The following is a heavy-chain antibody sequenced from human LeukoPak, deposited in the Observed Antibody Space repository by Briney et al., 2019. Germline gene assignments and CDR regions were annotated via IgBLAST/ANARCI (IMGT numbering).Heavy chain of an antibody. Sequence: ASVTVSCKASDYTFTNYGITWVRQAPGQGLEWMGWISAYNGNTNYAQKLQGRVTMTTDTSTSTAYMELRSLRSDDTAMYYCARTDYGDYSYYFDYWGQGTLVTVSS. CDR2: ISAYNGNT. J-gene: IGHJ4*02. CDR1: DYTFTNYG. V-gene: IGHV1-18*01. CDR3: ARTDYGDYSYYFDY. D-gene: IGHD4-17*01.